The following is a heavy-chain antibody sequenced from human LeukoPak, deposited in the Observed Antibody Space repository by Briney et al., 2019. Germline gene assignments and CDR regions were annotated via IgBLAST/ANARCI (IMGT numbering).Heavy chain of an antibody. Sequence: PGGSLRLSCAASGFTFSNYGMHWVRQVPGKGLEWVAAIWFDGNKKYYGDSVKGRLTISRDNSKNTLYLQMNSLRAEDTAVYYCARDLEDSSPFGAFDMWGQGTMVTVSS. CDR3: ARDLEDSSPFGAFDM. J-gene: IGHJ3*02. CDR1: GFTFSNYG. D-gene: IGHD3-22*01. V-gene: IGHV3-33*01. CDR2: IWFDGNKK.